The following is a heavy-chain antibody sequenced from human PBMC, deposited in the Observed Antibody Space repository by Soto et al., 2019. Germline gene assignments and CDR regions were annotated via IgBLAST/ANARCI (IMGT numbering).Heavy chain of an antibody. D-gene: IGHD1-26*01. V-gene: IGHV3-23*01. CDR1: GFTFSRYA. J-gene: IGHJ4*02. CDR3: ARTIVGGVVHAFDF. CDR2: VSDSGGST. Sequence: EVQLLESGGGLVQPGGSLRLSCAASGFTFSRYAMNWVRQAPGQGLEWVSTVSDSGGSTYYADSVQGRFTISRDNSKNTLFLHMNSLGAEDTAINYCARTIVGGVVHAFDFWGLGTLVTVSS.